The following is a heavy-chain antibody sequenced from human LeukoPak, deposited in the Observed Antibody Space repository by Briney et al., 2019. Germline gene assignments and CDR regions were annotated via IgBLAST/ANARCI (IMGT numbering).Heavy chain of an antibody. V-gene: IGHV4-59*12. CDR2: IYHSGST. Sequence: PSETLSLTCSVSGGSISRYYWSWIRQPPGKGLEWIGYIYHSGSTYYNPSLKSRVTISVDRSKNQFSLKLSSVTAADTAVYYCARDRLGGTTTDAFDIWGQGTMVSVSS. CDR3: ARDRLGGTTTDAFDI. CDR1: GGSISRYY. D-gene: IGHD3-16*01. J-gene: IGHJ3*02.